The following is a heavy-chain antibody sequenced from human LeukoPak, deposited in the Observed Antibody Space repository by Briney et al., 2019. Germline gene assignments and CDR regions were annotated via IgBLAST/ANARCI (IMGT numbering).Heavy chain of an antibody. J-gene: IGHJ6*04. CDR2: IIPIFGTA. Sequence: ASVKVSCKASGGTFSSYAISWMRQAPGQGLEWMGGIIPIFGTANYAQKFQGRVTITADKSTSTAYMELSSLRSEDTAVYYCARQKRGYSYGLDVWGKGTTVTVSS. V-gene: IGHV1-69*06. CDR1: GGTFSSYA. D-gene: IGHD5-18*01. CDR3: ARQKRGYSYGLDV.